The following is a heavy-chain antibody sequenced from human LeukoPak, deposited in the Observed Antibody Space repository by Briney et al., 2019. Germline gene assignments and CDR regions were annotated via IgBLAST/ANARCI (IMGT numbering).Heavy chain of an antibody. D-gene: IGHD3-10*01. CDR1: GDTFSRYA. Sequence: GSSVKVSCKASGDTFSRYAISWVRQAPGQGLEWMGGTIPVLSTANYAQKFQDRVTITADESTSTTYMELSSLKSEDTAVYYCARRGGSGSYYKLTPGVFDTWGQGTLVTVSS. V-gene: IGHV1-69*01. CDR3: ARRGGSGSYYKLTPGVFDT. CDR2: TIPVLSTA. J-gene: IGHJ5*02.